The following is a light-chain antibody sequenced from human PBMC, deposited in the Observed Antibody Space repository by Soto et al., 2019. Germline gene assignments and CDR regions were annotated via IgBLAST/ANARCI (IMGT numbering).Light chain of an antibody. J-gene: IGKJ1*01. CDR3: QRFVDSPPRWT. V-gene: IGKV3-20*01. Sequence: EIVLTQSPGTLSLSPGERATLSCRASQSLTTNYLSWYQQRPGQAPRLLIYTASTRATGIPDRFSGSGSVADFTLPISRLEPAYSAVYYCQRFVDSPPRWTFGQGTRVEIK. CDR1: QSLTTNY. CDR2: TAS.